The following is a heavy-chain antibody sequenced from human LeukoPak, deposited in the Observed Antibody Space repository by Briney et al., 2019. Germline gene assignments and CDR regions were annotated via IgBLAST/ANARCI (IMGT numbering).Heavy chain of an antibody. D-gene: IGHD2-21*01. CDR1: GFIFNTAW. CDR2: IKSSTDGRAT. J-gene: IGHJ4*02. Sequence: GGSLRLSCAASGFIFNTAWMSWVRQAPGKGLEWVGRIKSSTDGRATQYAEPVKGRFTISRDDSKNMLFLQLGNLKAEDTGVYFCTTDGTSDGLWYWGRGTLVTVSS. CDR3: TTDGTSDGLWY. V-gene: IGHV3-15*01.